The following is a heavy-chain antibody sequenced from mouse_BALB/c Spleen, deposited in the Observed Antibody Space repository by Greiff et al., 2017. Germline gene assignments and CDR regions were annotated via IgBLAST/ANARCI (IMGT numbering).Heavy chain of an antibody. D-gene: IGHD2-14*01. V-gene: IGHV3-2*02. Sequence: EVKLMESGPGLVKPSQSLSLTCTVTGYSITSDYAWNWIRQFPGNKLEWMGYISYSGSTSYNPSLKSRISITRDTSKNQFFLQLNSVTTEDTATYYCAIRYDEGSFAYWGQGTLVTVSA. CDR3: AIRYDEGSFAY. CDR2: ISYSGST. CDR1: GYSITSDYA. J-gene: IGHJ3*01.